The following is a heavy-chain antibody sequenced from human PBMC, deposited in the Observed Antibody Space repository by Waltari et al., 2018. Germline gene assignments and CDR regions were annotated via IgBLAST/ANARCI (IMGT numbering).Heavy chain of an antibody. CDR2: IYSGGSST. CDR3: AIIAVAGSVDAFDI. Sequence: EVQLLESGGGLVQPGGSLRLSCAASGFTFSSYAMSWVRQAPGKGLEWVSVIYSGGSSTYYADSVKGRFTISRDNSKNTLYLQMNSLRAEDTAVYYCAIIAVAGSVDAFDIWGQGTMVTVSS. V-gene: IGHV3-23*03. D-gene: IGHD6-19*01. J-gene: IGHJ3*02. CDR1: GFTFSSYA.